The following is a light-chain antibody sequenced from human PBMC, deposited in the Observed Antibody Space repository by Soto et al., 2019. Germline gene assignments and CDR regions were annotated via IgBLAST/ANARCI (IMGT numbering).Light chain of an antibody. Sequence: QSALTQPASVSGSPGQSITISCTGTSSDVGGYNYVSWYQQHPGKAPKLMIYEVSNRPSGVSNRFSGSKSANTASLTISGLQAEDEADYYCSSYTSSSTYAFGTGTKLTVL. V-gene: IGLV2-14*01. CDR3: SSYTSSSTYA. J-gene: IGLJ1*01. CDR2: EVS. CDR1: SSDVGGYNY.